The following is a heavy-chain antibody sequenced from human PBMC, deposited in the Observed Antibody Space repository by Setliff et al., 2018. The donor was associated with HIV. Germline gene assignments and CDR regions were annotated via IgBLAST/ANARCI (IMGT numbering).Heavy chain of an antibody. CDR3: ARSLLGLIVPSAQGIWYYFDY. J-gene: IGHJ4*02. V-gene: IGHV1-18*01. D-gene: IGHD2-8*01. CDR2: FSPYNGNT. Sequence: ASVKVSCKASGYNFDDNSINWVRQAPGQGLEWMGWFSPYNGNTRYSQKFQGRVAMTTDTSTSTAYMEVRGLRSDDTAVYYCARSLLGLIVPSAQGIWYYFDYWGQGTLVTVSS. CDR1: GYNFDDNS.